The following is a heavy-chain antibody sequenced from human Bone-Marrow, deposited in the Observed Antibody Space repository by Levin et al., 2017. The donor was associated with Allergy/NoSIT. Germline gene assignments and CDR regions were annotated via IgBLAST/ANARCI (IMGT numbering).Heavy chain of an antibody. CDR2: LKQDGSEK. V-gene: IGHV3-7*01. CDR1: GFTFNSLS. J-gene: IGHJ5*02. CDR3: ARGDTRSP. Sequence: GESLKISCAASGFTFNSLSMSWVRQAPGKGLEWVANLKQDGSEKHYVDSVQGRFIISRDNAKNSLYLQMNSLRVEDTAVYYCARGDTRSPWGQGTLVTVSS. D-gene: IGHD2-21*02.